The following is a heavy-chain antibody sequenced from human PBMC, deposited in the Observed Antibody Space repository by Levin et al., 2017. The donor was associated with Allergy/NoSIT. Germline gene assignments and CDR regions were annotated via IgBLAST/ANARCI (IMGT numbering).Heavy chain of an antibody. CDR2: ISSSSSYI. D-gene: IGHD6-19*01. CDR1: GFTFSSYS. Sequence: GGSLRLSCAASGFTFSSYSMNWVRQAPGKGLEWVSSISSSSSYIYYADSVKGRFTISRDNAKNSLYLQMNSLRAEDTAVYYCARDVWTRIAVAVYFDYWGQGTLVTVSS. CDR3: ARDVWTRIAVAVYFDY. J-gene: IGHJ4*02. V-gene: IGHV3-21*01.